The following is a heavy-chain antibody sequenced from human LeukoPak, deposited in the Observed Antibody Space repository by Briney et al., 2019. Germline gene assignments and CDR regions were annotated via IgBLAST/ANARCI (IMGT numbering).Heavy chain of an antibody. CDR3: ARIKVGSGSYYNWFDP. CDR2: IDWDDDK. V-gene: IGHV2-70*11. CDR1: GFSLSTSGMC. J-gene: IGHJ5*02. Sequence: SGPALVKPTQTLTLTCTFSGFSLSTSGMCVSWIRQPPGKALEWLARIDWDDDKYYSTSLKTRLTISKDTSKNQVVLTMTNMDPVDTATYYCARIKVGSGSYYNWFDPWGQGTLVTVSS. D-gene: IGHD1-26*01.